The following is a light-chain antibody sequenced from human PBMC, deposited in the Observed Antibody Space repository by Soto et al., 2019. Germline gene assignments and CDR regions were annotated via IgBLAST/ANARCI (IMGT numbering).Light chain of an antibody. CDR2: GAS. CDR1: QSVNSNY. J-gene: IGKJ1*01. V-gene: IGKV3-20*01. CDR3: QQYGSSLRT. Sequence: EIVLTQSPGSLSFSPGERATLSCRASQSVNSNYLAWYQQKPGQAPRLIIYGASNTATGIPDRFSGSGSGTDFTLTISRLEPEDFAVYYCQQYGSSLRTFGQGTKVDIK.